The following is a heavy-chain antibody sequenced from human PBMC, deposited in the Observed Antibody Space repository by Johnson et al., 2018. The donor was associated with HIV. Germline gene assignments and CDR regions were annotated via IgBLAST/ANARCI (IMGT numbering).Heavy chain of an antibody. CDR3: AKDRSTYYDDSHAYRALDAFDI. CDR2: VNWNGDST. CDR1: GFTLDDYG. D-gene: IGHD3-22*01. V-gene: IGHV3-20*04. Sequence: VQLVESGGGLVQPGGSLRLSCEASGFTLDDYGMTWVRQAPGKGLEWVSGVNWNGDSTGYADSVKGRFSISRDNAKNSLYLQMNSLRAEDTALYYCAKDRSTYYDDSHAYRALDAFDIWGQGTMVTVSS. J-gene: IGHJ3*02.